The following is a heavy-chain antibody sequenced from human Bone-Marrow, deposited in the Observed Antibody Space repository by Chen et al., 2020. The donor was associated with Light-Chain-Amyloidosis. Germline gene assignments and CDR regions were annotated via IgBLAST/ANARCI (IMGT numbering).Heavy chain of an antibody. V-gene: IGHV4-4*07. D-gene: IGHD3-10*01. CDR1: GGSISSYY. Sequence: QVQLQESGPGLVKPSETLSLTCTVSGGSISSYYWSWIRQPAGKGLEWIGRIYTSGSTNYNPSLKSRVTMSVDTSKNQFSLKLSSVTAADTAVYYCAREGSNYYGSGSPNENYCYYYGMDVWGQGTTVTVSS. CDR3: AREGSNYYGSGSPNENYCYYYGMDV. CDR2: IYTSGST. J-gene: IGHJ6*02.